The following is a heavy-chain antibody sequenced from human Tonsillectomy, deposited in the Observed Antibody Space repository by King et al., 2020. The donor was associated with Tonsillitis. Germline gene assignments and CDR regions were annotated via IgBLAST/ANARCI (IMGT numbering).Heavy chain of an antibody. CDR1: GYTFTSYG. CDR3: ARDPLGYYDSSGYIDY. J-gene: IGHJ4*02. Sequence: VQLVESGAEVKKPGASVKVSCKASGYTFTSYGISWVRQAPGQGLEWMGWISGYNGNTNYAQKLQGRVTMTTDTSTSTAYMELRSLRSDDTAVYYCARDPLGYYDSSGYIDYWGQGTLVTVSS. V-gene: IGHV1-18*01. CDR2: ISGYNGNT. D-gene: IGHD3-22*01.